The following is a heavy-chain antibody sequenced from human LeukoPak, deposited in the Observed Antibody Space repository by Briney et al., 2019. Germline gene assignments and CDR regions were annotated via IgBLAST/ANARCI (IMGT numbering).Heavy chain of an antibody. Sequence: GGSLRLSCAASGFSISHYYMTWVRQTPGKRLDWVSVIYTGGGTNYGDSVKGRFTISRDNSKNTLYLQMNSLRADDTAIYYCARGQAYCGADCYSDWGQGTLVTVSS. CDR2: IYTGGGT. V-gene: IGHV3-66*01. J-gene: IGHJ4*02. D-gene: IGHD2-21*02. CDR1: GFSISHYY. CDR3: ARGQAYCGADCYSD.